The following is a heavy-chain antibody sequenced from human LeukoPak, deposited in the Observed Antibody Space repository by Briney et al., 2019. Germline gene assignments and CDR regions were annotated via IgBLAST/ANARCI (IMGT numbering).Heavy chain of an antibody. CDR1: GGSISSYY. CDR3: ARGGRATVTTFDY. CDR2: ICYSGST. Sequence: KPSETLSLTCTVSGGSISSYYWSWIRQPPGKGLEWIGYICYSGSTNYNPSLKSRVTISVDTSKNQFSLKLSSVTAADTAVYYCARGGRATVTTFDYWGQGTLVTVSS. D-gene: IGHD4-17*01. J-gene: IGHJ4*02. V-gene: IGHV4-59*01.